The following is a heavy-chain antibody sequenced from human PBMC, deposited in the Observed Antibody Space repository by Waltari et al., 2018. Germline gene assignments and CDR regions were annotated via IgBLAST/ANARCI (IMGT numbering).Heavy chain of an antibody. CDR1: GGSISSSSYY. CDR3: ARRVNIVVVIAIARGAFDI. Sequence: QLQLQESGPGLVKPSETLSLTCTVSGGSISSSSYYWGWIRQPPGKGLEWIGSIYYSGSTYYNPSLKSRVTISVDTSKNQFSLKLSSVTAADTAVYYCARRVNIVVVIAIARGAFDIWGQGTMVIVSS. V-gene: IGHV4-39*07. CDR2: IYYSGST. D-gene: IGHD2-21*01. J-gene: IGHJ3*02.